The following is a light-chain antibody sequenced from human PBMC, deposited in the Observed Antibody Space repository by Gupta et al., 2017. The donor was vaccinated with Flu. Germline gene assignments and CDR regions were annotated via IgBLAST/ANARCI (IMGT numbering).Light chain of an antibody. CDR3: QQDNHWPLT. CDR1: QSVSSV. J-gene: IGKJ4*01. V-gene: IGKV3-15*01. Sequence: EIVLTQSPDTMSALPGERATLTCRASQSVSSVFLAWYQQKPGQAPRLLSYGASTRAAGISARFSGSGSGTDFTLNISNLQAEDSGVYYCQQDNHWPLTFGGGTKVEIK. CDR2: GAS.